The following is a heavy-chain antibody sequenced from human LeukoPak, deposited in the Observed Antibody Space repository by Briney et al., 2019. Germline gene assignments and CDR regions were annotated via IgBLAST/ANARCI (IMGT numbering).Heavy chain of an antibody. J-gene: IGHJ6*02. V-gene: IGHV1-8*01. D-gene: IGHD1-14*01. CDR3: ARPAVENQPRDYYYYGMDV. CDR1: GYTFTSYD. Sequence: ASVKVSCKASGYTFTSYDINWVRQATGQGLEWMGWMNPNSGNTGYAQKFQGRVTMTRNTSISTAYMELSSLRSEDTAVYYCARPAVENQPRDYYYYGMDVWGQGTTVTVSS. CDR2: MNPNSGNT.